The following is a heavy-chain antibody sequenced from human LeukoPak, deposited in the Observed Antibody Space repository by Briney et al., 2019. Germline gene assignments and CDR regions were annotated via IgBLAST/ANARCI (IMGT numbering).Heavy chain of an antibody. CDR1: GFTFSSYD. D-gene: IGHD2-15*01. Sequence: GGSLRLSCAASGFTFSSYDINWVRQAPGKGLEWVSYISSSRRTISYADSVKGRFTISRDNAKNSLYLQMNSLRAEDTAVYYCARSSSRYCSGGSCYSGVLGYFDYWGQGTLVTVSS. CDR2: ISSSRRTI. V-gene: IGHV3-48*01. CDR3: ARSSSRYCSGGSCYSGVLGYFDY. J-gene: IGHJ4*02.